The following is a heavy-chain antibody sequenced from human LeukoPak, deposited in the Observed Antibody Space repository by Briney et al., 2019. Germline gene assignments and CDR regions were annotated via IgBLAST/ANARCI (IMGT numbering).Heavy chain of an antibody. D-gene: IGHD5-12*01. CDR1: GFTFSTYN. V-gene: IGHV3-21*04. CDR3: GRDPYIVDRHVPHWFDP. J-gene: IGHJ5*02. CDR2: ITGPSGYT. Sequence: GGSLRLSCTASGFTFSTYNMNWVRQAPGQGLEWVASITGPSGYTYYADSVKGRFTISRDTATNSLYLQLSDLRADDTAIYYCGRDPYIVDRHVPHWFDPWGQGTLVTVSS.